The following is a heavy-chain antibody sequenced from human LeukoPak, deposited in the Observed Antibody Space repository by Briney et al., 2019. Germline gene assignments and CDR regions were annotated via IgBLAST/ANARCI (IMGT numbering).Heavy chain of an antibody. CDR1: GFTFSSYA. Sequence: GGSLRLSCAASGFTFSSYAMHWVRQAPGKGLEWVAVISYDGSNKYYADSVKGRFTISRDNSKNTLYLQMNSLRAEDTAVYYCAKAGSCSSTSCYLFDYWGQGTLVTVSS. CDR2: ISYDGSNK. V-gene: IGHV3-30-3*01. CDR3: AKAGSCSSTSCYLFDY. D-gene: IGHD2-2*01. J-gene: IGHJ4*02.